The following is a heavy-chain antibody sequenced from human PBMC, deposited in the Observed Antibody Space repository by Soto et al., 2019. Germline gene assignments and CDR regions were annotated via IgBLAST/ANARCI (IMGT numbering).Heavy chain of an antibody. CDR3: ARRGYSYGSNWFDP. D-gene: IGHD5-18*01. J-gene: IGHJ5*02. Sequence: GGSLRLSCAASGFTFSSYWMSWVRQAPGKGLEWVANIKQDGSEKYYVDSVKGRFTISRDNAKNSLYLQMNSLRAEDTAVYYCARRGYSYGSNWFDPWGQGTLVTVSS. CDR1: GFTFSSYW. V-gene: IGHV3-7*01. CDR2: IKQDGSEK.